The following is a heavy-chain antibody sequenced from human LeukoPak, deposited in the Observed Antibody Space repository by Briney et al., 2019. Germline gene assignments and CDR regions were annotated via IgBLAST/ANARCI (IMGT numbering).Heavy chain of an antibody. CDR3: GKEGGA. CDR2: IGGRGGST. Sequence: GGSLRLSCAASGFTFSSFTMTWVRQAPGKGLEWVSAIGGRGGSTYYADSLEGRFTIARDNSKDMVYLQMNSLRVEDTAIYYCGKEGGAWGQGTKVTVSS. CDR1: GFTFSSFT. V-gene: IGHV3-23*01. D-gene: IGHD3-16*01. J-gene: IGHJ5*02.